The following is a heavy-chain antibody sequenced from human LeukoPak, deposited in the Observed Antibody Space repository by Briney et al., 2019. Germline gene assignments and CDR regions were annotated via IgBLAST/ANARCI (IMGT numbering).Heavy chain of an antibody. CDR2: IYYSGST. CDR3: ARSRYDFWSGYHEPLRPIFDY. D-gene: IGHD3-3*01. V-gene: IGHV4-39*01. CDR1: GGSISSSSYY. Sequence: SETLSLTCTVSGGSISSSSYYWGWIRQPPGKGPEWIGSIYYSGSTYYNPSLKSRVTISVDTSKNQLSLKLSSVTAADTAVYYCARSRYDFWSGYHEPLRPIFDYWGQGTLVTVSS. J-gene: IGHJ4*02.